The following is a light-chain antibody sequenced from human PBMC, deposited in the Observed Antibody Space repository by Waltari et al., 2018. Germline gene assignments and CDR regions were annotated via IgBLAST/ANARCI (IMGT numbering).Light chain of an antibody. J-gene: IGLJ7*01. Sequence: QSVLTQPPSVSAAPGQRVTISCSGGRSNIGNNYVSWYRQFPGTAPNLPIYENTARPSAVPARFSVAKSGTSATLDITGLQAGDEADYYCGTWDSSLSGAVFGGGTHLTVL. CDR2: ENT. V-gene: IGLV1-51*02. CDR3: GTWDSSLSGAV. CDR1: RSNIGNNY.